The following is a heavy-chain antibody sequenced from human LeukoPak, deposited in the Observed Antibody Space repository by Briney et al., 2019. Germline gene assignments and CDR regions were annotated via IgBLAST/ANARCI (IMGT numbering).Heavy chain of an antibody. J-gene: IGHJ4*02. CDR3: ARLAVVVPAAPPELFDY. V-gene: IGHV1-2*02. CDR1: GYTFTGYY. Sequence: GASVKVSCKASGYTFTGYYMHWVRQAPGQGLEWMGWINPNSGGTNYAQKFQGRVTMTRDTSISTAYMELSRLRSDDTAVYYCARLAVVVPAAPPELFDYWGQETLVTVSS. CDR2: INPNSGGT. D-gene: IGHD2-2*01.